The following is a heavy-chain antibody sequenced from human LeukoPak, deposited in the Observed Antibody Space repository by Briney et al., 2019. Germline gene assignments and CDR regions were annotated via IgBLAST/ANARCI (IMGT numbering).Heavy chain of an antibody. J-gene: IGHJ4*02. CDR1: GFTFSNYW. CDR3: ARARRGGWGTYHFDY. D-gene: IGHD1-7*01. CDR2: ISYDGSNK. Sequence: GGSLRLSCAASGFTFSNYWMSWVRQAPGKGLEWVAVISYDGSNKYYADSVKGRFTISRDNSKNTLYLQMNSLRAEDTAVYYCARARRGGWGTYHFDYWGQGTLVTVSS. V-gene: IGHV3-30*03.